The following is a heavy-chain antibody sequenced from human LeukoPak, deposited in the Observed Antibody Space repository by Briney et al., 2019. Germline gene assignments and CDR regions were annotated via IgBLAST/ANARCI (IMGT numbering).Heavy chain of an antibody. J-gene: IGHJ4*02. Sequence: GGSLILSCAASGFTFSSYGLHWVRQAPGKGLEWVAVIWYDGSNKYYADSVKGRFTISRDNSKNTLYLQMNSLRAEDTAVYYWAGGRVWFDYWGQGTLVTVSS. CDR2: IWYDGSNK. V-gene: IGHV3-33*01. CDR3: AGGRVWFDY. CDR1: GFTFSSYG. D-gene: IGHD6-6*01.